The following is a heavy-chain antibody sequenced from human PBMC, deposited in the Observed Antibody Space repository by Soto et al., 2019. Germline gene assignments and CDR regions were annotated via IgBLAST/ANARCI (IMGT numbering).Heavy chain of an antibody. V-gene: IGHV1-69*02. CDR2: IIPILGIA. CDR3: ARTSYDFWSGYTDAFDI. Sequence: QVQLVQSGAEVKKPGSSVKVSCKASGGTFSSYTISWVRQAPGQGREWMGRIIPILGIANYAQKFQGRVTITADKSTSTAYMELSSLRSEDTAVYYCARTSYDFWSGYTDAFDIWGQGTMVTVSS. CDR1: GGTFSSYT. D-gene: IGHD3-3*01. J-gene: IGHJ3*02.